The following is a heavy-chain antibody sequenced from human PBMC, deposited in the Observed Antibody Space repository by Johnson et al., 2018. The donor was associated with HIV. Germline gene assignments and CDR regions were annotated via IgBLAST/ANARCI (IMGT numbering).Heavy chain of an antibody. CDR3: AKDGYYDFGSSYHGADAFDI. V-gene: IGHV3-30*18. J-gene: IGHJ3*02. CDR1: GFTFSSYG. CDR2: ISYDGSNK. D-gene: IGHD3-3*01. Sequence: QVQLVESGGGVVQPGRSLRLSCAASGFTFSSYGMHWVRQAPGKGLEWVAVISYDGSNKYYADSVKGRFTIPRDNSKNTLYLQMNSLRAEETAVYYCAKDGYYDFGSSYHGADAFDIWGQGTMVTVSS.